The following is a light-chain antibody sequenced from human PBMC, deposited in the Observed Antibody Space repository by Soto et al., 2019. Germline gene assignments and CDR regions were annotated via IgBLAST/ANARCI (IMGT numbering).Light chain of an antibody. CDR3: QQYGRSPFLT. J-gene: IGKJ5*01. CDR1: QSVSSSD. Sequence: EIVLTQSPGTLSLSPGERATLSCRSSQSVSSSDLAWYQQKPGQAPRLXIYGASSRAASIPDRFSGSGSATDFTLAISRQEPEDFAVYYCQQYGRSPFLTFGQGTRLAIK. CDR2: GAS. V-gene: IGKV3-20*01.